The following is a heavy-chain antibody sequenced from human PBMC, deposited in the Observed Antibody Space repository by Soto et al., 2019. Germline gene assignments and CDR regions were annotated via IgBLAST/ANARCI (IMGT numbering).Heavy chain of an antibody. D-gene: IGHD3-10*01. CDR3: ARAQSLVVRGVIIQHYYYYGMDV. Sequence: QVQLQESGPGLLKPSQTLSLTCTVSGGSISSGGYYWSWIRQHPGKGLEWIGYIYYSGSTYYNPSLKSRVTISVDTSKNQFSLKLSSVTAADTAVYYCARAQSLVVRGVIIQHYYYYGMDVWGQGTTVTVSS. J-gene: IGHJ6*02. CDR1: GGSISSGGYY. CDR2: IYYSGST. V-gene: IGHV4-31*03.